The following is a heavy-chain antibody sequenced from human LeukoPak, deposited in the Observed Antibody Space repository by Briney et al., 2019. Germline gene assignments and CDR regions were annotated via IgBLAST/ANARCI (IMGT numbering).Heavy chain of an antibody. J-gene: IGHJ4*02. CDR2: INPNSGGT. V-gene: IGHV1-2*06. D-gene: IGHD3-22*01. Sequence: ASVKVSCKASGGTFSSYAISWVRQAPGQGLEWMGRINPNSGGTNYAQKFQGRVTMTRDTSISTAYMELSRLRSDDTAVYYCARDWDYYDSSGYSYWGQGTLVTVSS. CDR1: GGTFSSYA. CDR3: ARDWDYYDSSGYSY.